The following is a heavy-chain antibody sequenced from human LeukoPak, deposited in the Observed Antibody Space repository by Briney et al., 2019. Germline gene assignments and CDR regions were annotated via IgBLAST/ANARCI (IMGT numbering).Heavy chain of an antibody. J-gene: IGHJ3*02. CDR3: ARGQYYYGSGSYYAFDI. CDR2: INPNSGGT. D-gene: IGHD3-10*01. CDR1: GYTFTGYY. Sequence: ASVKVSCTASGYTFTGYYMHWVRQASGQGLEWMGWINPNSGGTNYAQKFQGRVTMTRDTSISTAYMELSRLRSDDTAVYYCARGQYYYGSGSYYAFDIWGQGTMVTVSS. V-gene: IGHV1-2*02.